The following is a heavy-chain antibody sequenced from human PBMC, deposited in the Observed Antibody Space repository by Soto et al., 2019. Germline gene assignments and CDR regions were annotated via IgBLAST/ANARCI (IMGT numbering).Heavy chain of an antibody. CDR1: GYSFSSYG. V-gene: IGHV1-18*04. Sequence: QVQLVQSGAAVKKPGASVKVSCKASGYSFSSYGISWVRQAPGQGRDWMGWISVNNGNTDYAPKFQGRVTMTTDTSTGTAYMELRSLRSDGTAVYYCATSYDSGFDPWGQGTLVTVSS. CDR3: ATSYDSGFDP. J-gene: IGHJ5*02. CDR2: ISVNNGNT. D-gene: IGHD3-3*01.